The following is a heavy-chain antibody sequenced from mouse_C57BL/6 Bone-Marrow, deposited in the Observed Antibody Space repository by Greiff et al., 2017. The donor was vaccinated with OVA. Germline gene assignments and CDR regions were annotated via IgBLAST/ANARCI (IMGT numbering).Heavy chain of an antibody. CDR1: GYAFSSSW. CDR3: ARPLYYGSSYGYFDV. CDR2: IYPGDGDT. J-gene: IGHJ1*03. D-gene: IGHD1-1*01. Sequence: VQLVESGPELVKPGASVKISCKASGYAFSSSWMNWVKQRPGKGLEWIGRIYPGDGDTNYNGKFKGKATLTADKSSSTAYMQLSSLTSEDSAVYFCARPLYYGSSYGYFDVWGTGTTVTVSS. V-gene: IGHV1-82*01.